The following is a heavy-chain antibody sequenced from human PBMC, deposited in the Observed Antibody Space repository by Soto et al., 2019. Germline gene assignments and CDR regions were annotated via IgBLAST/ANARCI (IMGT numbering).Heavy chain of an antibody. V-gene: IGHV4-4*02. Sequence: QVQLQESGPGLVKPSGTLSLTCDVSGGSITNTNWWSWVRQSPGKGLEWIGEIYYSGTTKYNPSLKSRATVSVAKSKKQASLNFMSVTAADTAMDYCARTNYDNCGCLDSWGQGTLVTVSS. J-gene: IGHJ4*02. CDR3: ARTNYDNCGCLDS. CDR1: GGSITNTNW. D-gene: IGHD3-22*01. CDR2: IYYSGTT.